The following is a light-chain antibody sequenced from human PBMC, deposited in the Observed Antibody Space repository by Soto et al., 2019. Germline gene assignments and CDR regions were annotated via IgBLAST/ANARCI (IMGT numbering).Light chain of an antibody. J-gene: IGKJ1*01. CDR3: QQSYVPPQT. V-gene: IGKV1-39*01. CDR2: AAS. CDR1: AIISNY. Sequence: DIRMTQYPSSLSASAGHRVTIACRASAIISNYSTWHQQSPGKAPILLIYAASRLQSVGPARFRGSGSGTDVTLTISSLQPEDPAAHYRQQSYVPPQTVGPGTKVDI.